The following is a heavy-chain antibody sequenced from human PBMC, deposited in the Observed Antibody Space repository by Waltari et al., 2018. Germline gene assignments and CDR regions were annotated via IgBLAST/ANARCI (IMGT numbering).Heavy chain of an antibody. CDR1: GYTFTSYD. D-gene: IGHD3-22*01. Sequence: QVQLVQSGAEVKKPGASVKVSCKASGYTFTSYDIKRVRQATGQGLEWMGWTNPNSGNTGYAQKFQGRVTITRNTSISTAYMELSSLRSEDTAVYYCARARYYDSRYYFDYWGQGTLVTVSS. V-gene: IGHV1-8*03. CDR3: ARARYYDSRYYFDY. J-gene: IGHJ4*02. CDR2: TNPNSGNT.